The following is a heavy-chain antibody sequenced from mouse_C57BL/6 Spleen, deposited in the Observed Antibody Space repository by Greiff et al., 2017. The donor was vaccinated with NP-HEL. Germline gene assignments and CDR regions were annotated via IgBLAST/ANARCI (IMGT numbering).Heavy chain of an antibody. CDR1: GYTFTSYW. J-gene: IGHJ2*01. CDR3: EIEEDITAVVVGG. CDR2: IHPSDSDT. V-gene: IGHV1-74*01. Sequence: QVQLKQPGAELVKPGASVKVSCKASGYTFTSYWMHWVKQRPGQGLEWIGRIHPSDSDTNYNQKFKGKATLTVDKSSSTAYMQLSSLTSEDSAVYNCEIEEDITAVVVGGWGQGATLSV. D-gene: IGHD1-1*01.